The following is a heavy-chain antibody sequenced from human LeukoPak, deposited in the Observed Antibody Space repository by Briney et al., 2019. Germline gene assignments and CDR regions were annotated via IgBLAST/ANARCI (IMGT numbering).Heavy chain of an antibody. CDR3: AKFMGSGSKPTIYFDY. Sequence: SGGSLRLSCAASGFTFSSYAMSWVRQAPGKGLEWVSAISGSGGSTYYADSVKGRFTISRDNSKNTLYLQMNGLRAEDTAVYYCAKFMGSGSKPTIYFDYWGQGTLVTVSS. CDR1: GFTFSSYA. J-gene: IGHJ4*02. CDR2: ISGSGGST. D-gene: IGHD3-10*01. V-gene: IGHV3-23*01.